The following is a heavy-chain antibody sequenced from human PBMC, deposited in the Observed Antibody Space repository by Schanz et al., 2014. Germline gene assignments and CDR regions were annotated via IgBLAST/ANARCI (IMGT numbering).Heavy chain of an antibody. J-gene: IGHJ6*02. D-gene: IGHD1-26*01. Sequence: DVQLVESGGTLVRPGGSLRLSCAASGFNFSSHWMTWVRQAPGRGLEWVANIRQDVRAKYYVDSVKGRFTISRDNIASSLFLQMNSLRAEDSAVYYCARGLIVGDGQHFYFSYGLDAWGQGTTVTVSS. CDR1: GFNFSSHW. CDR2: IRQDVRAK. CDR3: ARGLIVGDGQHFYFSYGLDA. V-gene: IGHV3-7*01.